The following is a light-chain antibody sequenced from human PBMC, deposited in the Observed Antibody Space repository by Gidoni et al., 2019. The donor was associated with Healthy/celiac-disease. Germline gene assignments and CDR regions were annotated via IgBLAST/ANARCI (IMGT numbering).Light chain of an antibody. Sequence: DIQMTQSTSSLSASVGDRVTITCRASQSISSYVNWYQQKPGKAPKLLIYASSSLQSGVPSRFSGSGSGTDFTLTISSLQPEDFATYYCQQSYSTPLTFGGGTKVEIK. CDR2: ASS. CDR3: QQSYSTPLT. V-gene: IGKV1-39*01. CDR1: QSISSY. J-gene: IGKJ4*01.